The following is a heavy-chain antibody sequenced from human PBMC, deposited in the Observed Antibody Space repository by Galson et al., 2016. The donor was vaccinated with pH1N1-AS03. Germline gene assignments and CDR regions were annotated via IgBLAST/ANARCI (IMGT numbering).Heavy chain of an antibody. V-gene: IGHV1-2*04. CDR3: ARDPRGPCTSTTCPTAYYFGMDV. CDR2: INPNSGVT. Sequence: SVKVSCKASGYIFTGFYVHWVRQAPGQGLEWMGWINPNSGVTNYAQKLQAWVTMTRDTSISTAYMELYGLKSDDTAVYYCARDPRGPCTSTTCPTAYYFGMDVWGQGTTVIVSS. J-gene: IGHJ6*02. D-gene: IGHD2-2*01. CDR1: GYIFTGFY.